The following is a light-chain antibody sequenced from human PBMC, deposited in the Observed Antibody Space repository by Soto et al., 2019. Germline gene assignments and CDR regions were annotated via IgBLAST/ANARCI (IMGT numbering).Light chain of an antibody. V-gene: IGKV1-39*01. CDR2: AAS. J-gene: IGKJ1*01. CDR1: QRISAY. CDR3: QPSGA. Sequence: IQVTQSPSSLSASVGDRVTITCRASQRISAYLNWYQQQPGKAPILLIYAASTLQTGVPSRFSGSGSGTDFALTISGLQPEDFATYYCQPSGAFGQGTKVQI.